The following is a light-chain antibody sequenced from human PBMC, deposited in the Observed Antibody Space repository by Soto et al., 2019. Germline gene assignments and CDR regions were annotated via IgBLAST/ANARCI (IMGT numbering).Light chain of an antibody. CDR2: EGS. J-gene: IGLJ1*01. V-gene: IGLV2-23*01. CDR1: SSDVGSYHL. Sequence: QSALTQPASVSGSPGQSITISCTGTSSDVGSYHLVSWYQHHPGEAPKLMIYEGSKRPSGVSNRFSGSKSGNTASLTISGLQAEDEADYYCCSYAGSSTFVFGTGTKVTVL. CDR3: CSYAGSSTFV.